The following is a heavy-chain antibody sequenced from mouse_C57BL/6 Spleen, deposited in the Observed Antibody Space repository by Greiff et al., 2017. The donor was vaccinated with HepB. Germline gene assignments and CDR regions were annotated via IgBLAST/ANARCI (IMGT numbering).Heavy chain of an antibody. J-gene: IGHJ4*01. CDR2: INPSTGGT. V-gene: IGHV1-42*01. Sequence: EVQLQQSGPELVKPGASVKISCKASGYSFTGYYMNWVKQSPEKSLEWIGEINPSTGGTTYNQKFKAKATLTVDKSSSTAYMQLKSLTSEDSAVYYCARLAGAMDYWGQGTSVTVSS. CDR3: ARLAGAMDY. CDR1: GYSFTGYY.